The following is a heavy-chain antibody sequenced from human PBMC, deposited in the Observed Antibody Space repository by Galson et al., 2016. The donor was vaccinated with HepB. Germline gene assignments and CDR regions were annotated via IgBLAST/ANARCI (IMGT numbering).Heavy chain of an antibody. D-gene: IGHD3-9*01. V-gene: IGHV1-18*04. CDR3: ARGPQVDIYFVC. CDR2: ISANSGNT. Sequence: SVKVSCKASGYRFFTYGISWVRQAPGQGLEWLGWISANSGNTIYAQKFQDRVTMTRDTSASTVYMDLRSLRSDDPAVYYCARGPQVDIYFVCWGQGTLVT. J-gene: IGHJ4*02. CDR1: GYRFFTYG.